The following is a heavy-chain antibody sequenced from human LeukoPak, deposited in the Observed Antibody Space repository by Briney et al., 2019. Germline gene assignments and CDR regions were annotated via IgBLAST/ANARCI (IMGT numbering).Heavy chain of an antibody. D-gene: IGHD3-16*01. CDR2: IKHDGSET. J-gene: IGHJ6*02. CDR1: GFAFSSIW. V-gene: IGHV3-7*02. Sequence: GGSLRLSCATSGFAFSSIWMSWVRQAPGKGLEWVANIKHDGSETNYVDSVKGRFTISRDNAKNSLHLQMNSLRVEDTAVYYCAKNGGPHGMDVWGQGTTVTVSS. CDR3: AKNGGPHGMDV.